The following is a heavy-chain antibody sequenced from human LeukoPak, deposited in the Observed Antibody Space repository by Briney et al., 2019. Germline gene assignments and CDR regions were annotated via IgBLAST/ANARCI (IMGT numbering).Heavy chain of an antibody. CDR1: GGSINNYY. V-gene: IGHV4-59*08. Sequence: SETLSLTCTVSGGSINNYYWTWLRKPPGKGLEWIGYIYSSGHTNYNPSLKSRVTISLDTSKTQFSLRLSSVTAADTAVYYCAMHVGVSNSFDIWGQGTMVTVSS. D-gene: IGHD1-1*01. CDR3: AMHVGVSNSFDI. CDR2: IYSSGHT. J-gene: IGHJ3*02.